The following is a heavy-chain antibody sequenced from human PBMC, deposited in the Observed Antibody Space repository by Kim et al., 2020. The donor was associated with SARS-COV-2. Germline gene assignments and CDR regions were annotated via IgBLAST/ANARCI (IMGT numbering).Heavy chain of an antibody. D-gene: IGHD6-6*01. Sequence: SETLSLTCAVYGGSFSGYYWSWIRQPPGKGLEWIGEINHSGSTNYNPSLKSRVTISVDTSKNQFSLKLSSVTAADTAVYYCARGTARRIAARLYYYYYGMDVWGQGTTVTVSS. J-gene: IGHJ6*02. CDR3: ARGTARRIAARLYYYYYGMDV. CDR1: GGSFSGYY. CDR2: INHSGST. V-gene: IGHV4-34*01.